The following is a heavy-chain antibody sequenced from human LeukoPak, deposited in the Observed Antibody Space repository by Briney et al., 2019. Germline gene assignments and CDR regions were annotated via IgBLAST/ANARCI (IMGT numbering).Heavy chain of an antibody. J-gene: IGHJ4*02. CDR1: GFTFSTYA. CDR2: ISGSGGST. V-gene: IGHV3-23*01. D-gene: IGHD1-26*01. CDR3: AKDPYSGSSGLFDC. Sequence: QAGGSLRLSCAASGFTFSTYAMSWVRQAPGKGLEWVSAISGSGGSTYYADSVKGRFTISRDNSKNTLYLQMNSLRAKDTAVYYCAKDPYSGSSGLFDCWGQGTLVTVSS.